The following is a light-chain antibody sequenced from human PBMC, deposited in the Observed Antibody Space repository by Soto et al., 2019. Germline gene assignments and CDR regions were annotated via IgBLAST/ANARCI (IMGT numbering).Light chain of an antibody. CDR3: SSYTSSTTWV. Sequence: QSALTQPASVSGSPGQSITISCTGTSSDVGGYDYVSWYQHHPGKVPNLVIYEVTSRPSGVSNRFSGSKSGNTASLTISGLQAEDEADYYCSSYTSSTTWVFGGGTKLTVL. J-gene: IGLJ3*02. CDR1: SSDVGGYDY. V-gene: IGLV2-14*01. CDR2: EVT.